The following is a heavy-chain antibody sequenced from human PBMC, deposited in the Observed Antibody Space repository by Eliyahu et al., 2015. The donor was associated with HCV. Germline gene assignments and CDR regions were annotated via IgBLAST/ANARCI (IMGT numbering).Heavy chain of an antibody. V-gene: IGHV1-8*01. CDR2: RNPXXGNT. Sequence: QVQLVQSGAEVKKPGASVKVSCKAXGYTFTSYDINWXRXATGXGLEWMGWRNPXXGNTGYAQKFQGRVTMTRNTSISTAYMELSSLRSEDTAVYYCARGGFMGYCTNGVCYKEPTVDYYYGMDVWGQGTTVTVSS. D-gene: IGHD2-8*01. CDR3: ARGGFMGYCTNGVCYKEPTVDYYYGMDV. CDR1: GYTFTSYD. J-gene: IGHJ6*02.